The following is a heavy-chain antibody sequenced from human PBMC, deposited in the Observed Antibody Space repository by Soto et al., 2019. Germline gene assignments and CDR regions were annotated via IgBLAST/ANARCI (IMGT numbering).Heavy chain of an antibody. CDR1: GFTFSSYA. Sequence: GGSLRLSCAASGFTFSSYAMSWVRQAPGKGLEWVSAISGSGGSTYYADSVKGRFTISRDNSKNTLYPQMNSLRAEDTAVYYCAKAPKPYYYDSSGYYSHYWGQGXLVTVYS. V-gene: IGHV3-23*01. CDR2: ISGSGGST. J-gene: IGHJ4*02. CDR3: AKAPKPYYYDSSGYYSHY. D-gene: IGHD3-22*01.